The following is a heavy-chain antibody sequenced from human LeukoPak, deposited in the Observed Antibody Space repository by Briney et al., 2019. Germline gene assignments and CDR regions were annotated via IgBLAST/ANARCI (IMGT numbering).Heavy chain of an antibody. J-gene: IGHJ4*02. V-gene: IGHV3-33*06. CDR1: GFNFDGYA. CDR3: AKDSAFNYDSSGYADY. CDR2: VWFDGTKR. D-gene: IGHD3-22*01. Sequence: GRSLRLSCAASGFNFDGYAMHWVRQTPGKGLEWVAVVWFDGTKRDYAESVKGRFTISRDNSKNTVYLEMNRLRVGDTAIYYCAKDSAFNYDSSGYADYWGQGTLVIVSS.